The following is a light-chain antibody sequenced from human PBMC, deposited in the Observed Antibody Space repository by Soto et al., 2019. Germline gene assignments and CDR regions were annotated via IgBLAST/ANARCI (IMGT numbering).Light chain of an antibody. Sequence: NFMLTQPHSVSESPGKTVTISCTRSSGEIVSNYVQWYQQRPGSAPTTVIYEDNQRPSGVPDRFSGSIDSSSNSASLTISGLKTEDEADYYCQSYDSSNQVFGGGTKLTVL. CDR1: SGEIVSNY. CDR3: QSYDSSNQV. CDR2: EDN. V-gene: IGLV6-57*04. J-gene: IGLJ2*01.